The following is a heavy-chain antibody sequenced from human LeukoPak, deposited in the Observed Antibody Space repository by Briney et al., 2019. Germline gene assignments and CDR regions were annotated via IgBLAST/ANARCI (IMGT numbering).Heavy chain of an antibody. D-gene: IGHD4-17*01. CDR3: ARDVCDYGDCSFDY. CDR2: ISSSSSYI. J-gene: IGHJ4*02. Sequence: GGSLRLSCAASGFTFSSYSMNWVRQAPGKGLEWVSSISSSSSYIYYADSVKGRFTISRDNAKNSLYLQMNSLRAEDTAVYYCARDVCDYGDCSFDYWGQGTLATVSS. V-gene: IGHV3-21*01. CDR1: GFTFSSYS.